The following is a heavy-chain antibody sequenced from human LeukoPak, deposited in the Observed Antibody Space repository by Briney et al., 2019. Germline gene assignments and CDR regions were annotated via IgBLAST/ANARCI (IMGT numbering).Heavy chain of an antibody. Sequence: SETLSLTCAVYGGSFSGYYWSWIRQPPGKGLEWIGEINHSGSTNYNPSLKTRVTISIDTSKNQFSLKLTSVTAADTAVYYCARATGAIMVFAIVFDYWDQGTLVTVSS. CDR2: INHSGST. D-gene: IGHD2-8*01. V-gene: IGHV4-34*01. CDR3: ARATGAIMVFAIVFDY. CDR1: GGSFSGYY. J-gene: IGHJ4*02.